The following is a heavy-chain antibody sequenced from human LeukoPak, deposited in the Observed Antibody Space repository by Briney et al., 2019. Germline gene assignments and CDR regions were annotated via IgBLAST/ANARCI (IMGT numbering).Heavy chain of an antibody. J-gene: IGHJ4*02. V-gene: IGHV3-33*08. CDR3: ARDRGGYDLAAAGGFDY. Sequence: PGGSLRLSCAASGFTFSSYGMHWVRQAPGKGLEWVAVIWYDGSNKYYADSVKGRFTISRDSSKNTLYLQMNSLRAEDTAVYYCARDRGGYDLAAAGGFDYWGQGTLVTVSS. CDR2: IWYDGSNK. CDR1: GFTFSSYG. D-gene: IGHD5-12*01.